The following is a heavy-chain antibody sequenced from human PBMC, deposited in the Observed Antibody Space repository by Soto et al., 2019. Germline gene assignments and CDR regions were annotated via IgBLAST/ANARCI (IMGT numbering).Heavy chain of an antibody. CDR3: ARDPLPNLFSGIADY. D-gene: IGHD3-10*01. Sequence: GGSLRLSCAASGFTFSSYWMSWVRQAPGKGLEWVANIKQDGSEKYYVDSVKGRFTISRDNAKNSLYLQMNSLRAEDTAVYYCARDPLPNLFSGIADYWGQGTLVTASS. J-gene: IGHJ4*02. CDR2: IKQDGSEK. V-gene: IGHV3-7*01. CDR1: GFTFSSYW.